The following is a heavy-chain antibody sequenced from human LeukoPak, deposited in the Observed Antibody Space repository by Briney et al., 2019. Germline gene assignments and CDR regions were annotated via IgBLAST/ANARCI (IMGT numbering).Heavy chain of an antibody. CDR3: ARINREYSYGSFDS. D-gene: IGHD5-18*01. Sequence: SGPTLVKPTQTLTLTCTFSGFSLSTSGVGVGWIRQPPGKALEWLALIYWDDDKRYSPSLKSRLTITKDTSKNQVVLTMTNMDPVDTATYYCARINREYSYGSFDSWGQGTLVSVSS. CDR2: IYWDDDK. J-gene: IGHJ4*02. V-gene: IGHV2-5*02. CDR1: GFSLSTSGVG.